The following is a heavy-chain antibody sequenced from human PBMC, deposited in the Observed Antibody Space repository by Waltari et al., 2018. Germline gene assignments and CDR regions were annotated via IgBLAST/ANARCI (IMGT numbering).Heavy chain of an antibody. V-gene: IGHV3-23*01. Sequence: EVQLLESGGGLVQPGGSLRLSCAASGFTFSSYAMSWVRQAPGKGLEWVSAISGSGGSTYYADSVKGRFTISRDNSKNTLYLQMNSLRAEDTAVYYCAKAHGRYDFWSGYLDYWGQGTLVTVSS. CDR1: GFTFSSYA. CDR3: AKAHGRYDFWSGYLDY. CDR2: ISGSGGST. D-gene: IGHD3-3*01. J-gene: IGHJ4*02.